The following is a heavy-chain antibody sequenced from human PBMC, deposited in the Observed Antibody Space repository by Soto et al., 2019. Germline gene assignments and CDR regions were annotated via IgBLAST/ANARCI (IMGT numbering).Heavy chain of an antibody. CDR2: IRSKANTYAT. V-gene: IGHV3-73*02. CDR3: TIPYALVVAGDGYYYYGMDV. Sequence: EVQLVESGGGLVQPGGSLKLSCAASGFTFSGSAMHWVRQASGKGLEWVGRIRSKANTYATAYAASVKGRFTISRDDLKNTAYLQMNSLKTEDTAVYYCTIPYALVVAGDGYYYYGMDVWGQGTTVTVSS. CDR1: GFTFSGSA. D-gene: IGHD6-19*01. J-gene: IGHJ6*02.